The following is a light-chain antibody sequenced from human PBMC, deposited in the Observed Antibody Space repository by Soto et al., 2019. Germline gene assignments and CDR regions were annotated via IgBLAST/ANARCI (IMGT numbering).Light chain of an antibody. J-gene: IGKJ1*01. CDR2: GAS. CDR3: QQYGSSPQT. Sequence: ESVLTQSPGTLSLSPGERATLSCRASQSVSSSYLAWYQQKPGQAPRLLIYGASSRATGIPDRFSGSGSGTDFTLTISRLGPEDFAVYYCQQYGSSPQTFGQGTKVDIK. CDR1: QSVSSSY. V-gene: IGKV3-20*01.